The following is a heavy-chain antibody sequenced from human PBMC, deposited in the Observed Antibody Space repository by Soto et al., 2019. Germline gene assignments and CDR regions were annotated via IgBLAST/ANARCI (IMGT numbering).Heavy chain of an antibody. V-gene: IGHV1-46*01. CDR2: INPSGGST. CDR1: GYTFTGYY. CDR3: ARGDDIAVAGGTFDI. Sequence: ASVKVSCKASGYTFTGYYMHWVRQAPGQGLEWMGIINPSGGSTSYAQKFQGRVTMTRDTSTSTVYMELSSLRSEDTAVYYCARGDDIAVAGGTFDIWGQGTMVTVSS. D-gene: IGHD6-19*01. J-gene: IGHJ3*02.